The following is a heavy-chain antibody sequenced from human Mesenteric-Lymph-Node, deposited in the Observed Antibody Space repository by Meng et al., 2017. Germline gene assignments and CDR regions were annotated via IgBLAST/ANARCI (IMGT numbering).Heavy chain of an antibody. V-gene: IGHV3-7*01. Sequence: GESLKISCAASGFTFSSYWMSWVRQAPGKGLEWVANIKQDGSEKYYVDSVKGRFTISRDNAKSSLYLQMNNLRAEDTAVYYCAKDRGDSSGYVLTRFDPWGQGTLVTVSS. J-gene: IGHJ5*02. CDR1: GFTFSSYW. CDR2: IKQDGSEK. D-gene: IGHD3-22*01. CDR3: AKDRGDSSGYVLTRFDP.